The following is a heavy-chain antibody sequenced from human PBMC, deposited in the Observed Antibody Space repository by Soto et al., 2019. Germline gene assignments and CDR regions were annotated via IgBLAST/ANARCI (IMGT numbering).Heavy chain of an antibody. J-gene: IGHJ6*03. V-gene: IGHV1-69*02. CDR1: GGTFSSYT. CDR2: IIPIRGIA. Sequence: QVQLVQSGAEVKKPGSSVKVSCKASGGTFSSYTISWVRQAPGQGLEWMGRIIPIRGIANYAQKFQGRVTITADKSTSTAYMELSSLRSEDTAVYYWARADSSSIRGYYYYNMDVWGKGTTVTVSS. CDR3: ARADSSSIRGYYYYNMDV. D-gene: IGHD6-6*01.